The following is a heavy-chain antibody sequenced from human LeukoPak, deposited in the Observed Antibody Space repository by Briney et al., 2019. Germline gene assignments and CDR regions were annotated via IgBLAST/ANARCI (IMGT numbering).Heavy chain of an antibody. CDR1: GFTFDDYG. D-gene: IGHD1-26*01. CDR3: ARDLQVGATSGPGY. CDR2: INWNGGST. V-gene: IGHV3-20*04. Sequence: GGSLRLSCAASGFTFDDYGMSWVRQAPGKGLEWDSGINWNGGSTGYADSVKGRFTISRDNAKNSLYLQMNSLRAEDTALYYCARDLQVGATSGPGYWGQGTLVTVSS. J-gene: IGHJ4*02.